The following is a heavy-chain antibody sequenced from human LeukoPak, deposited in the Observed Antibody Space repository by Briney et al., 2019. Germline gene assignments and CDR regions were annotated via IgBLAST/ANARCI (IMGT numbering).Heavy chain of an antibody. D-gene: IGHD5-18*01. CDR3: ARTFKVDTAMVNPWSLDY. CDR1: GFTFSSYW. V-gene: IGHV3-7*01. J-gene: IGHJ4*02. CDR2: IKQDGSEK. Sequence: GGSLRLSCAASGFTFSSYWMSWVRQAPGKGLEWVANIKQDGSEKYYVDSVKGRFTISRDNAKNSLYLQMNSLRAEDTAVYYCARTFKVDTAMVNPWSLDYWGQGTLVTVSS.